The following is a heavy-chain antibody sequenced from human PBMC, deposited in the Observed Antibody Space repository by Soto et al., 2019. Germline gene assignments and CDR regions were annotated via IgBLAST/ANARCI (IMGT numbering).Heavy chain of an antibody. CDR2: IYPSDFDT. J-gene: IGHJ6*02. CDR3: ATITTGSHYYYYGMDV. CDR1: GFSFVTTW. V-gene: IGHV5-51*01. D-gene: IGHD5-12*01. Sequence: PGESLKISCKGSGFSFVTTWIGWVRQRPGKGLEWMGIIYPSDFDTKYSPSFEGQVTMSVDKSISTAYLKWSSLKASDTAMYYCATITTGSHYYYYGMDVWGQGTTVTVSS.